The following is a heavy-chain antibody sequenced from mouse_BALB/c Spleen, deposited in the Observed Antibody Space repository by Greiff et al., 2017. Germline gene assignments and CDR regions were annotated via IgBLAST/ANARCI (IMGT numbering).Heavy chain of an antibody. CDR3: ARSLYITTVVEGFAY. D-gene: IGHD1-1*01. CDR2: ISSGGGNT. CDR1: GFTFSSYT. V-gene: IGHV5-9*03. Sequence: EVKLMESGGGLVKPGGSLKLSCAASGFTFSSYTMSWVRQTPEKRLEWVATISSGGGNTYYPDSVKGRFTISRDNAKNNLYLQMSSLRSEDTALYYCARSLYITTVVEGFAYWGQGTLVTVSA. J-gene: IGHJ3*01.